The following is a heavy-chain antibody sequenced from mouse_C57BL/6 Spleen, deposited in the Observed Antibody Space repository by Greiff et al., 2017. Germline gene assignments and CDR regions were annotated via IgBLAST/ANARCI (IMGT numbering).Heavy chain of an antibody. J-gene: IGHJ2*01. CDR3: EREYYGSSYFDY. CDR2: IDPSDSET. D-gene: IGHD1-1*01. V-gene: IGHV1-52*01. CDR1: GYTFTSYW. Sequence: VQLQQPGAELVRPGSSVKLSCKASGYTFTSYWMHWVKQRPIQGLEWIGNIDPSDSETHYNQKFKDKATLTVDKSSSTAYMQLSSLTCEDSAVYYCEREYYGSSYFDYWGQGTTLTVSS.